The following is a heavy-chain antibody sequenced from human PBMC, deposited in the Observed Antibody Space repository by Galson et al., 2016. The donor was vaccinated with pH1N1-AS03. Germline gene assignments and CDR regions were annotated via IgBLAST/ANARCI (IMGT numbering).Heavy chain of an antibody. CDR3: ARGRGYNYGYGGAAFDI. Sequence: SVKVSCKASGVTFRNFVISWVRQAPGQGLEWVGGIIAIFGTPKHAQKFQGRVTITADESTSTAYMELSSLTSEDTAVYCCARGRGYNYGYGGAAFDIWGQGTTVTVSS. CDR2: IIAIFGTP. V-gene: IGHV1-69*13. D-gene: IGHD5-18*01. CDR1: GVTFRNFV. J-gene: IGHJ3*02.